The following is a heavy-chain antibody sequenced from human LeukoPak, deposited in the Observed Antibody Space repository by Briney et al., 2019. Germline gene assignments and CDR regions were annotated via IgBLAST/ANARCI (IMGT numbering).Heavy chain of an antibody. V-gene: IGHV4-59*11. J-gene: IGHJ4*02. CDR2: IYYNGST. CDR1: GGSISSHS. D-gene: IGHD6-6*01. CDR3: ARVFVRGGAARPYLDY. Sequence: PSETLSLTCSVSGGSISSHSWSWIRQPPGRALEWIGYIYYNGSTNYNPSLKSRVTISVDTSKNQFSLKLSSVTAADTAVYYCARVFVRGGAARPYLDYWGQGTLVTVSS.